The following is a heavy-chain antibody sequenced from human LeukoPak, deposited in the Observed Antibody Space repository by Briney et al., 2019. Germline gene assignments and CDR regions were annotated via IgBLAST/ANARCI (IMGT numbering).Heavy chain of an antibody. D-gene: IGHD3-10*01. CDR3: AGDSSGFDP. CDR1: GFTFSSYA. J-gene: IGHJ5*02. Sequence: PGGSLRLSCAASGFTFSSYAMHWVRQAPGKGLEWVAVISYDGSNKYYADSVKGRFTISRDNSKNTLYLQMNSLRAEDTAVYYCAGDSSGFDPWGQGTLVTVSS. CDR2: ISYDGSNK. V-gene: IGHV3-30-3*01.